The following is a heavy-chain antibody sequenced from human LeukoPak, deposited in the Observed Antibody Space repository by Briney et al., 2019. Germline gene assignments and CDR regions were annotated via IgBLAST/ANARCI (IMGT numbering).Heavy chain of an antibody. J-gene: IGHJ5*02. CDR1: GYTLTSNY. CDR3: ARDNSVRDDAWWFNP. CDR2: ISPSGGST. Sequence: ASVKVSCKAFGYTLTSNYMHWVRQAPGQGPEWMGVISPSGGSTTYAQKFQGRVTLTRDMSTSTDYLELSSLRSEDTAVYYCARDNSVRDDAWWFNPWGQGTLVSVSS. V-gene: IGHV1-46*01. D-gene: IGHD5-24*01.